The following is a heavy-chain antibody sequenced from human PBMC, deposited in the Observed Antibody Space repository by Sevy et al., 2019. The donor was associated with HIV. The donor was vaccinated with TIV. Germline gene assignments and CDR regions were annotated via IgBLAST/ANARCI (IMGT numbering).Heavy chain of an antibody. CDR2: MNPNSVNT. D-gene: IGHD3-3*01. Sequence: ASVNVSCKASGYTFTSYDINWVRQATGQGLEWMGWMNPNSVNTGYSQKFQGRVTMTRNTSISTAYMELSSLRSEDTAVYYCARARATGYDFWSGYASYYYYGMDVWGQGTTVTVSS. CDR1: GYTFTSYD. CDR3: ARARATGYDFWSGYASYYYYGMDV. J-gene: IGHJ6*02. V-gene: IGHV1-8*01.